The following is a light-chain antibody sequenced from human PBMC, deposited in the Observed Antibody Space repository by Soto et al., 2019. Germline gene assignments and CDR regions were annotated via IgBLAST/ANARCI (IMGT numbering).Light chain of an antibody. V-gene: IGKV1-5*01. CDR2: DAS. CDR3: QQYNSYTWT. J-gene: IGKJ1*01. CDR1: QSISSW. Sequence: DFQMTQSPSTLSASVGDRVTITCRASQSISSWLAWYQRKPGKAPKLLIYDASSLESGVPSRFSGSGSGTEFTLTISSLQPDDFATYYCQQYNSYTWTFGQGTKVDIK.